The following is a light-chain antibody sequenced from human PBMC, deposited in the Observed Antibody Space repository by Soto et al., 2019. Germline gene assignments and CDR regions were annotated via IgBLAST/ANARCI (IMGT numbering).Light chain of an antibody. Sequence: DIQMTQSPSSVSSSVGDRVTITCRASQDISTWLAWYQQKPGKAPRLLIYATSTLQRGVPSRFSGSGSGTDFTLTISSLQPEDSATYYGQQANSFPITFGQGTRLEIK. CDR3: QQANSFPIT. J-gene: IGKJ5*01. CDR1: QDISTW. CDR2: ATS. V-gene: IGKV1D-12*01.